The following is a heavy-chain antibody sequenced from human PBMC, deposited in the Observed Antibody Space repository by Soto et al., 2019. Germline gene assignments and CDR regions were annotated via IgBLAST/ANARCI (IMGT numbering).Heavy chain of an antibody. V-gene: IGHV3-23*01. CDR2: ISGSGGST. CDR3: AKDLMAILERWVFAFDI. CDR1: GFTFSSYA. J-gene: IGHJ3*02. Sequence: GSLRLSCAASGFTFSSYAMSWVRQAPGKGLEWVSAISGSGGSTYYADSVKGRFTISRDNSKNTLYLQMNSLRAEDTAVYYCAKDLMAILERWVFAFDIWGQGTMVTVS. D-gene: IGHD3-9*01.